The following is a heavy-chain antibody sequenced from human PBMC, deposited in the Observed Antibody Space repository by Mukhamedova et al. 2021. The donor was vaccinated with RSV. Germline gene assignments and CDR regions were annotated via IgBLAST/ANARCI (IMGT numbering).Heavy chain of an antibody. D-gene: IGHD2-15*01. CDR3: ARAGVVVAAGGYFDY. Sequence: YIYYSGSTYYNPSLKSRVTISVDTSKNQFSLKLSSVTAADTAVYYCARAGVVVAAGGYFDYWGQGTLVTGSA. J-gene: IGHJ4*02. V-gene: IGHV4-30-4*01. CDR2: IYYSGST.